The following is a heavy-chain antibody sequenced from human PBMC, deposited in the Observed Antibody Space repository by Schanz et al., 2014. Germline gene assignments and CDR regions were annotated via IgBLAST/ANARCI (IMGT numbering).Heavy chain of an antibody. V-gene: IGHV3-21*02. J-gene: IGHJ4*02. D-gene: IGHD2-21*02. CDR2: IRSRSSHI. CDR1: GFTASSHS. CDR3: VRERTNYGGNSYFFDH. Sequence: EVQLVESGGGLVKPGGSLRLSCGVSGFTASSHSMNWVRQAPGKGLEWVSSIRSRSSHIYYADSVKGRFTVSRDNAKNSVYLQMNGLRVEDTAVYYCVRERTNYGGNSYFFDHWGQGTLVTVSS.